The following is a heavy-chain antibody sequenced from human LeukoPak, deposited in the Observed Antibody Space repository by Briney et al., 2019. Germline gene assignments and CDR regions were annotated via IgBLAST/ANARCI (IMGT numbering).Heavy chain of an antibody. CDR1: GYSISSGYY. J-gene: IGHJ4*02. D-gene: IGHD5-18*01. CDR3: ARGDSYGVFDY. CDR2: IYYSGST. Sequence: PSETLSLTCTVSGYSISSGYYWGWIRQPPGKGLEWIGYIYYSGSTNYNPSLKSRVTISVDTSKNQFSLKLSSVTAADTAVYYCARGDSYGVFDYWGQGTLVTVSS. V-gene: IGHV4-38-2*02.